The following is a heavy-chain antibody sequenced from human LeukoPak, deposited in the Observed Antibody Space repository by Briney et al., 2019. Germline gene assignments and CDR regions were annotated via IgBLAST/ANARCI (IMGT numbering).Heavy chain of an antibody. J-gene: IGHJ4*02. V-gene: IGHV1-18*01. Sequence: ASVKVSCKPSGYSFTTYGISWVRQAPGQGLEWMGWISPYNGATNYAQKLQGRVTMTTDTSTSTAYMELRSLRSDDTAIYYCARDQNWASYYFDSWGQETLVTVSS. D-gene: IGHD7-27*01. CDR2: ISPYNGAT. CDR3: ARDQNWASYYFDS. CDR1: GYSFTTYG.